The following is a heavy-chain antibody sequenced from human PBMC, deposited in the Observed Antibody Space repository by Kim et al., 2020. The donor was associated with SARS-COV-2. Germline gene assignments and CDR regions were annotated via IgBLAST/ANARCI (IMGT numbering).Heavy chain of an antibody. D-gene: IGHD1-26*01. J-gene: IGHJ4*02. CDR2: ISYDGSNK. V-gene: IGHV3-30*18. CDR1: XFXXNTYG. CDR3: AKSFSGSYFGYNY. Sequence: GGXLRLSCAXSXFXXNTYGMHWXRQAPGKGLEWVAVISYDGSNKYYADSVKGRFTISRDNSKNTLYLQMNSLRIEDTAVYYCAKSFSGSYFGYNYWGQGTLVTVSS.